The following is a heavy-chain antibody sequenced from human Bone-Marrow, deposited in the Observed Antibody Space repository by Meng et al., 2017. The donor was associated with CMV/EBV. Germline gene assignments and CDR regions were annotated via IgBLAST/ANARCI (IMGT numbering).Heavy chain of an antibody. D-gene: IGHD3-3*01. V-gene: IGHV3-11*04. CDR1: GFTFSDYY. CDR2: ISSSSSTI. Sequence: GGSLRLSCAASGFTFSDYYMSWIRQAPGKGLEWVSYISSSSSTIYYADSVKGRYTISRDKANNSMYLQMNILRAEETAVYYSASDVPYYDFWSGYNFDYWGQGTLVTVSS. CDR3: ASDVPYYDFWSGYNFDY. J-gene: IGHJ4*02.